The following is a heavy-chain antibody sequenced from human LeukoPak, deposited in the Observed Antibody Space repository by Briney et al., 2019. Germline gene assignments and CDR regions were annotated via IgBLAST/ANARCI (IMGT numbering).Heavy chain of an antibody. CDR3: ATPTLKRSWFGELLSY. Sequence: PGGSLRLSCAASGFTFSRYAMSWVRQAPGKGLEWVSAISGSGGSTYYADSVKGRFTISRDNSKNTLYLQMNSLRAEDTAVYYCATPTLKRSWFGELLSYWGQGTLVTVSS. V-gene: IGHV3-23*01. CDR2: ISGSGGST. CDR1: GFTFSRYA. D-gene: IGHD3-10*01. J-gene: IGHJ4*02.